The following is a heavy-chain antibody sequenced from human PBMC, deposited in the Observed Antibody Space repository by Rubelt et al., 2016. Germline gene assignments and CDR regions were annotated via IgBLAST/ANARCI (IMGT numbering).Heavy chain of an antibody. CDR1: GGSISSSSYY. J-gene: IGHJ4*02. Sequence: QLQLQESGPGLVKPSETLSLTCTVSGGSISSSSYYWGWIRQPPGKGLEWIGSIYYSGSTYYNPSLKSRVNISVDTSKNQFSLKLSSVTAADTAVYYCARASARGDSSSWSDLDYWGQGTLVTVSS. V-gene: IGHV4-39*07. D-gene: IGHD6-13*01. CDR2: IYYSGST. CDR3: ARASARGDSSSWSDLDY.